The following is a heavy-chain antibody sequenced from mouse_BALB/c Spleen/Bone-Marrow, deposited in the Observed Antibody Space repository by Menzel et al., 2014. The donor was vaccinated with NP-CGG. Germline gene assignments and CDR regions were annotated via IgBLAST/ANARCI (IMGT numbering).Heavy chain of an antibody. CDR3: TRYGNSHYYAMDY. CDR2: IYPSDSYT. CDR1: GYTFXSYW. D-gene: IGHD1-1*01. V-gene: IGHV1-69*02. J-gene: IGHJ4*01. Sequence: VQLQQSGAGLVRPGASVKLSCRASGYTFXSYWINWVKQRPGQGLEWIGNIYPSDSYTNYNQRFKDKATLTVDKSSSTAYMQLSSPTSEDSAVYYCTRYGNSHYYAMDYWGQGTSVTVSS.